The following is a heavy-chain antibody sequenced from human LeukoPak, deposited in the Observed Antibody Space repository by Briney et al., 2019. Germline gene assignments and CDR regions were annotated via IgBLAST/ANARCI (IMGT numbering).Heavy chain of an antibody. CDR3: ARDHLMWVRGVIIIDRQSYYYYGMDV. CDR1: GYTFTGYY. Sequence: GASVKVSCKASGYTFTGYYMHWVRQAPGQGLEWMGWINPNSGGTNYAQKFQGRVTMTRDTSISTAYMELSSLRSEDTAVYYCARDHLMWVRGVIIIDRQSYYYYGMDVWGQGTTVTVSS. V-gene: IGHV1-2*02. CDR2: INPNSGGT. J-gene: IGHJ6*02. D-gene: IGHD3-10*01.